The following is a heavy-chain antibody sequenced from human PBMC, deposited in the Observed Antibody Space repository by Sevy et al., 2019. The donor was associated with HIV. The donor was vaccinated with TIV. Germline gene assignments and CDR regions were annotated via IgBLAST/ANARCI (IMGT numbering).Heavy chain of an antibody. Sequence: GGSLRLSCAASGFTFSSYEMNWVRQAPGKGLEWVSYISNSGNTISYSDSVRGRFTSSRDNARNSLYLQMNSLRAEDTAVYYCARDLPPSATTVAHFDCWGQGTLVTVSS. CDR2: ISNSGNTI. D-gene: IGHD4-17*01. CDR1: GFTFSSYE. V-gene: IGHV3-48*03. CDR3: ARDLPPSATTVAHFDC. J-gene: IGHJ4*02.